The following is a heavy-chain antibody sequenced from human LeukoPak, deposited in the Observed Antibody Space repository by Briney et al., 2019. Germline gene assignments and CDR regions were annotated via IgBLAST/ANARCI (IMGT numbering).Heavy chain of an antibody. V-gene: IGHV3-48*01. D-gene: IGHD5-24*01. CDR3: ARERQRWQQIGLGY. CDR2: ITLSSSSI. Sequence: GGSLRLSCAASGFNFNNYNMNWVRQAPGKGLEWVSYITLSSSSIYYADSVKGRFTISRDNAKNSLYLQMNSLRAEDTAVYYCARERQRWQQIGLGYWGQGTLVTVSS. J-gene: IGHJ4*02. CDR1: GFNFNNYN.